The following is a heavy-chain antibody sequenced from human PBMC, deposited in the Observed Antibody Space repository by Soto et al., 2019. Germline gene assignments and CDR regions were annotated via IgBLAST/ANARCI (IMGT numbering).Heavy chain of an antibody. J-gene: IGHJ4*02. CDR3: AREYYDFWSGYYTFYFDY. CDR2: INAGNGNT. D-gene: IGHD3-3*01. Sequence: XSVKVSCKASGYTFTSYAMHWVRQAPGQRLEWMGWINAGNGNTKYSQKFQGRVTITRDTSASTAYMELSSLRSEDTAVYYCAREYYDFWSGYYTFYFDYWGQGTLVTVSS. V-gene: IGHV1-3*01. CDR1: GYTFTSYA.